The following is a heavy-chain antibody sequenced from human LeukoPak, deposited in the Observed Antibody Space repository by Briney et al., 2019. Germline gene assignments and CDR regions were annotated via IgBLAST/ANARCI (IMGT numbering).Heavy chain of an antibody. CDR2: IYPGDSDS. CDR1: GYRFTDYW. D-gene: IGHD6-19*01. J-gene: IGHJ4*02. Sequence: GESLKISCKGSGYRFTDYWIAWVRQMPGKGLEWMGIIYPGDSDSRYSPSFQGQVTFSADKSISTAYLQWSSLKASDTAMYYCARRDYSSGWYHRDYWGQGTLVTVSS. V-gene: IGHV5-51*01. CDR3: ARRDYSSGWYHRDY.